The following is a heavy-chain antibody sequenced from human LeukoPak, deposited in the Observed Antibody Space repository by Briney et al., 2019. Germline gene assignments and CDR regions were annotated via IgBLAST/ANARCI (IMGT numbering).Heavy chain of an antibody. J-gene: IGHJ6*02. CDR1: GYNFISYY. CDR2: INPSGGST. Sequence: GASVKVSCKACGYNFISYYMHWVRQAPGQGLEWMGLINPSGGSTSYAQKFQDRVTMTRDTSTSTVYMELSSLKSEDTAVYYCAREDVVLVDAVRYYYYGMDVWGQGTTVTVSS. D-gene: IGHD2-8*01. CDR3: AREDVVLVDAVRYYYYGMDV. V-gene: IGHV1-46*01.